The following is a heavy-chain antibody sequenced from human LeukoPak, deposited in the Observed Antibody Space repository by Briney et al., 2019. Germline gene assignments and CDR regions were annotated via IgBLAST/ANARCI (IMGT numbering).Heavy chain of an antibody. CDR1: GFTFSSYS. J-gene: IGHJ3*02. D-gene: IGHD2-15*01. V-gene: IGHV3-21*04. CDR2: IRSSSSYI. Sequence: GGSLRLSCAASGFTFSSYSMNWVRQAPGKGLEWVSSIRSSSSYIYYADSVKGRFTISRDNAKNSLYLQMNSLRAEDMALYYCAKDVGGPLADAFDIWGQGTMVTVSS. CDR3: AKDVGGPLADAFDI.